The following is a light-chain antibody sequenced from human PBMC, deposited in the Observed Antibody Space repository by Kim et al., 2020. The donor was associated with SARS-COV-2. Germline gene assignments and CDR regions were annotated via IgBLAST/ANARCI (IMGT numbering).Light chain of an antibody. J-gene: IGLJ3*02. CDR1: NSNIGTNY. V-gene: IGLV1-47*01. Sequence: QSVLTQPHSASGAPGQTVTISCSGGNSNIGTNYVYWYQQFPGAAPKLVIYRGRNRPSGVPDRFSGSESGTSASLAISGLRSEDEADYYCAACDDSLHGWLFGGGTQLTVL. CDR3: AACDDSLHGWL. CDR2: RGR.